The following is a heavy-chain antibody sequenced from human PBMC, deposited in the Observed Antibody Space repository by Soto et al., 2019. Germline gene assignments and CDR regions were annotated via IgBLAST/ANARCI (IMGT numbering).Heavy chain of an antibody. V-gene: IGHV4-34*01. CDR3: ARGRVTYDY. D-gene: IGHD2-21*02. CDR1: GGSFSGYY. CDR2: INHGGST. J-gene: IGHJ4*02. Sequence: SETLSLTCAVYGGSFSGYYWNWIRQPPGKGLEWIGEINHGGSTTYNPSLKSRVTISVDTSKNQFSLSLTSVTAADTAVYYCARGRVTYDYWGQGTLVTVS.